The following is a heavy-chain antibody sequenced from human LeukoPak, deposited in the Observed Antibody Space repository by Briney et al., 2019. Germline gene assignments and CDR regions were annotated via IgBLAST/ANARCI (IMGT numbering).Heavy chain of an antibody. CDR3: VPDFDY. J-gene: IGHJ4*02. Sequence: GGSLRLSCAASGFTFITYGMHWVRQAPGRGLDWVAYIRSDGSNKYYADSVKGRFTISRDNSENTVYLQMNSLRAEDTAVYYCVPDFDYWGQGTLVTVSS. CDR1: GFTFITYG. CDR2: IRSDGSNK. V-gene: IGHV3-30*02.